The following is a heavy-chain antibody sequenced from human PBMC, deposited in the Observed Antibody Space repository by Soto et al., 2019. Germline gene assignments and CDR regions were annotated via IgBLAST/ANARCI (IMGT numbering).Heavy chain of an antibody. J-gene: IGHJ4*02. CDR2: ISGSGGST. D-gene: IGHD3-3*01. CDR1: GFTFSSYA. V-gene: IGHV3-23*01. CDR3: AKARAQYYDFWSGYPVDY. Sequence: EVQLLESGGGLVQPGGSLRLSCAASGFTFSSYAMSWVRQAPGKGLEWVSAISGSGGSTYYADSVKGRFTISRDNAKNPRYLQMNSLRAEDTAVYYGAKARAQYYDFWSGYPVDYWGQGTLVTVSS.